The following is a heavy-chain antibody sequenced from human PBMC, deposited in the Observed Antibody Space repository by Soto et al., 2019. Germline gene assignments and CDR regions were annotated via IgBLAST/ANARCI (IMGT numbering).Heavy chain of an antibody. J-gene: IGHJ3*02. CDR1: GYTFTSYD. V-gene: IGHV1-8*01. CDR3: ARGRGDVWSGYYLRSAFDI. Sequence: QVQLVQSGAEVKKPGASVKVSCKASGYTFTSYDINWVRQATGQGLEWMGWMNPKSGNTGYAQKFQGRGTMTRNTSISTAYMELSSLRSEDTAVYYSARGRGDVWSGYYLRSAFDIWGQGTMVTVSS. CDR2: MNPKSGNT. D-gene: IGHD3-3*01.